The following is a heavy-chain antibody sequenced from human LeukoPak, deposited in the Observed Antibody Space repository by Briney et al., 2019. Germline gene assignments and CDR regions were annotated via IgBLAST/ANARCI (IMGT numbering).Heavy chain of an antibody. V-gene: IGHV4-39*01. Sequence: SETLSLTCAVYGGSFSSYYWGWIRQPPGKGLEWIGSIYYSGSTYYNPSLKSRVTMSVDTSKNQFSLRLSSVTAADTAVYYCARTVVSLPFDYWGQGTLVTVSS. CDR1: GGSFSSYY. CDR3: ARTVVSLPFDY. J-gene: IGHJ4*02. CDR2: IYYSGST. D-gene: IGHD3-22*01.